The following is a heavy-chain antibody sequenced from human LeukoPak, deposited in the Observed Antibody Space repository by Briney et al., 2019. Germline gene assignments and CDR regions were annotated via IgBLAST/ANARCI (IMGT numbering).Heavy chain of an antibody. CDR2: IIPIFGTP. Sequence: SVKVSCKASGYIFTSYGISWVRQAPGQGLEWMGGIIPIFGTPNYVQKFQGRVTFTADESTSTVYMELYSLRSEDTAVYFCARDNPDIVVVPAAMDVWGQGTTVIVSS. J-gene: IGHJ6*02. V-gene: IGHV1-69*13. D-gene: IGHD2-2*01. CDR1: GYIFTSYG. CDR3: ARDNPDIVVVPAAMDV.